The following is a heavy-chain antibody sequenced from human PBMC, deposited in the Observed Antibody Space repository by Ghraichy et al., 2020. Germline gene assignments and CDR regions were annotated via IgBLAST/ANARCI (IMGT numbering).Heavy chain of an antibody. CDR3: AGAAVAGQGDYDY. J-gene: IGHJ4*02. D-gene: IGHD6-19*01. CDR2: INHSGST. CDR1: GGSFSGYY. V-gene: IGHV4-34*01. Sequence: ESLNISCAVYGGSFSGYYWSWIRQPPGKGLEWIGEINHSGSTNYNPSLKSRVTISVDTSKNQFSLKLSSVTAADTAVYYCAGAAVAGQGDYDYWGQGTLVTVSS.